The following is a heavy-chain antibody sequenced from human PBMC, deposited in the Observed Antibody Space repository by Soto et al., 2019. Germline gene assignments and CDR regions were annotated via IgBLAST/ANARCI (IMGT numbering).Heavy chain of an antibody. CDR1: GYTFTSYG. CDR2: ISAYNGNT. D-gene: IGHD2-2*01. Sequence: ASVKVSCKASGYTFTSYGISWVRQAPGQGLEWMGWISAYNGNTNYAQKLQGRVTMTTDTSTSTAYMELRSLRSDDTAVYYCARDRYCSSTSCYGYVDSWFDPWGQGPLVTVSS. CDR3: ARDRYCSSTSCYGYVDSWFDP. V-gene: IGHV1-18*01. J-gene: IGHJ5*02.